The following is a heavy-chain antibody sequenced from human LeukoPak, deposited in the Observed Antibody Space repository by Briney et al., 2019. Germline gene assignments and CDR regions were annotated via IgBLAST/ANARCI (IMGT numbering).Heavy chain of an antibody. CDR3: ASLWELIGS. CDR1: GFPFSSYE. CDR2: FSIDGNTI. J-gene: IGHJ4*02. Sequence: GGSLRLSCAASGFPFSSYEMDWVRPAPGKGLEWVSYFSIDGNTIHYADSVKGRFTISRDNAKNSVYLQMNSLRVEDTAIYYCASLWELIGSWGQGTLVTVSS. V-gene: IGHV3-48*03. D-gene: IGHD1-26*01.